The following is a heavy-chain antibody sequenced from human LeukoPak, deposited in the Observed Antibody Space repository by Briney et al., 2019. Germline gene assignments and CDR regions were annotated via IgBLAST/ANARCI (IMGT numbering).Heavy chain of an antibody. J-gene: IGHJ4*02. Sequence: KSSETLSLTCTVSGGSISSYYWSWIRQPPGKGLEWIGYIYYSGSTYYNPSLKSRVTISVDTSKNQFSLKLSSVTAADTAVYYCARGTVGAIVYWGQGTLVTVSS. V-gene: IGHV4-59*08. D-gene: IGHD1-26*01. CDR3: ARGTVGAIVY. CDR1: GGSISSYY. CDR2: IYYSGST.